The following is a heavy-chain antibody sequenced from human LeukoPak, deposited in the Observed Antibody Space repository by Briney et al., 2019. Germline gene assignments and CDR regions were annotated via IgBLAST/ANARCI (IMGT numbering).Heavy chain of an antibody. Sequence: SETLSLTCTVSGGSISSGGYYWSWIRQHPGKGLEWIGYIYYSGSTYYNPSLKSRVTISVDRSKNQFSLKLSSVTAADTAVYYCARDEGGNGFDYWGQGTLVTVSS. D-gene: IGHD4-23*01. CDR2: IYYSGST. V-gene: IGHV4-31*03. CDR1: GGSISSGGYY. CDR3: ARDEGGNGFDY. J-gene: IGHJ4*02.